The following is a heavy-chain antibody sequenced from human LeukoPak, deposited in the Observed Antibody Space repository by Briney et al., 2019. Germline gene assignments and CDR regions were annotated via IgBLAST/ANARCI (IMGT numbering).Heavy chain of an antibody. V-gene: IGHV3-48*03. CDR2: ISSSGSTI. Sequence: GGSLRLSCAASGFTFSSYEMNWVRQAPGKGLEWVSYISSSGSTIYYADSVKGRFTISRDNDKNSLYLQMNSLRAEDTAVYNCARDMHSSSWYQEDYYYGMDVWGQGTTVTVSS. J-gene: IGHJ6*02. CDR3: ARDMHSSSWYQEDYYYGMDV. D-gene: IGHD6-13*01. CDR1: GFTFSSYE.